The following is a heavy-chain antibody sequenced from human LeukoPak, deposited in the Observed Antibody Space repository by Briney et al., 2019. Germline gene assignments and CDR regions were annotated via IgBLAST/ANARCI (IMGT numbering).Heavy chain of an antibody. CDR3: ASQVGYYYDSSGYHWFDP. Sequence: PSETLSLTCAVYGGSFSGYYWSWIRQPPGKGLEWIGEINHSGSTNYNPSLKSRVTISVDTSKNQFSLKLSSVTAADTAVYYCASQVGYYYDSSGYHWFDPWGQGTLVTVSS. CDR1: GGSFSGYY. J-gene: IGHJ5*02. D-gene: IGHD3-22*01. CDR2: INHSGST. V-gene: IGHV4-34*01.